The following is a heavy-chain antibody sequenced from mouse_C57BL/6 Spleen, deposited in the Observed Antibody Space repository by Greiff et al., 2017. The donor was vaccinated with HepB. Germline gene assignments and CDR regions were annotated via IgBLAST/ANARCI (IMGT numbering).Heavy chain of an antibody. CDR3: ARGLRRGYWYFDV. CDR1: GYSFTGYY. CDR2: INPSTGGT. D-gene: IGHD2-4*01. Sequence: EVQVVESGPELVKPGASVKISCKASGYSFTGYYMHWVKQSSEKSLEWIGEINPSTGGTSYNQKFKGKATLTVDKSSSTAYMQLKSLTSEDSAVYYCARGLRRGYWYFDVWGTGTTVTVSS. J-gene: IGHJ1*03. V-gene: IGHV1-43*01.